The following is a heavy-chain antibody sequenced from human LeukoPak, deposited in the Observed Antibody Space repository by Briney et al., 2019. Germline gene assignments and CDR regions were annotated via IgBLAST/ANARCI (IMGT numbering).Heavy chain of an antibody. J-gene: IGHJ5*02. D-gene: IGHD3-10*01. CDR2: INHSGTT. CDR1: GGSLSGHF. CDR3: AKGPQTGWFDT. Sequence: LETLSLTCAVYGGSLSGHFCSWIRQSPGKGLEWIGEINHSGTTNYNPSLKSRVTLSGDTSKNQFSLRLNSVTAADTAVYYCAKGPQTGWFDTWGQGALVTVSS. V-gene: IGHV4-34*01.